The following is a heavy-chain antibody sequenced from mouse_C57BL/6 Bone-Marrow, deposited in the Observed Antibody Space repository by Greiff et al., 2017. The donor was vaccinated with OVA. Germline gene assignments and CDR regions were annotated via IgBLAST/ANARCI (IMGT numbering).Heavy chain of an antibody. CDR1: GYTFTSYW. V-gene: IGHV1-64*01. CDR3: ARGGYTVAHFDY. CDR2: IPPNSGST. Sequence: VQLQQPGAELVKPGASVKLSCKASGYTFTSYWMHWVKQRPGQGLEWIGMIPPNSGSTNYNEKFKSKATLTVDKSSSTAYMQLSSLTSEDSAVYYCARGGYTVAHFDYWGQGTTLTVSS. J-gene: IGHJ2*01. D-gene: IGHD1-1*01.